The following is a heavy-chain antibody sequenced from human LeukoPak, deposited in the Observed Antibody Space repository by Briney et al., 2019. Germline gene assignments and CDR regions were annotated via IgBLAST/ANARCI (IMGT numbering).Heavy chain of an antibody. CDR2: IRRKAHDDTP. J-gene: IGHJ6*02. CDR3: AREPPDYYYYGMDV. Sequence: GGSLRLSCTASGFTFGDYGVNWVRQAPGKGLEWVGFIRRKAHDDTPQYAASVQGRFTISRDNSKDTLYLQMNSLRAEDTAVYYCAREPPDYYYYGMDVWGQGTTVTVSS. V-gene: IGHV3-49*04. CDR1: GFTFGDYG.